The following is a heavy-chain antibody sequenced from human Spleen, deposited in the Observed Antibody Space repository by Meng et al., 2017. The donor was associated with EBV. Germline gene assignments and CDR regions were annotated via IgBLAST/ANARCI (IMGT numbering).Heavy chain of an antibody. CDR3: AIKGSLAPIAAAGAIDY. D-gene: IGHD6-13*01. V-gene: IGHV4-4*02. CDR1: GDSINSSHW. J-gene: IGHJ4*02. CDR2: IYHSGST. Sequence: VQLTESGPGLVKPSGTLSLTCAVSGDSINSSHWWNWLRQPPGKGLEWIGEIYHSGSTNYNPSLKSRVTISVDKSRNQFSLELSSVTAADTAIYYCAIKGSLAPIAAAGAIDYWGQGTLVTVSS.